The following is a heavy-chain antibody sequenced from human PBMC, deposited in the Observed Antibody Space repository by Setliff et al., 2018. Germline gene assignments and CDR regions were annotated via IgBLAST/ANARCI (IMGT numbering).Heavy chain of an antibody. CDR2: IYYSGST. V-gene: IGHV4-38-2*01. CDR1: GYSISSDSY. J-gene: IGHJ4*02. CDR3: ARFTGYFDY. D-gene: IGHD3-10*01. Sequence: PSETLSLTCAVSGYSISSDSYWGWIRQPPGKGLEWIGSIYYSGSTYYNPSLKSRVTISIDTSKNQFSLKLSSVTAADTAVYYCARFTGYFDYWGQGTLVTVSS.